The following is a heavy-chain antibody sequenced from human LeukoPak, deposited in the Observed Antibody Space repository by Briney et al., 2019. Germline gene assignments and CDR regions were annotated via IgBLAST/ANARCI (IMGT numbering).Heavy chain of an antibody. CDR1: GFTFGDYA. CDR3: TRAGRYCSGGSCYSFY. J-gene: IGHJ4*02. V-gene: IGHV3-49*03. CDR2: IRSKAHGGTT. D-gene: IGHD2-15*01. Sequence: PGRSLRLSCTASGFTFGDYAMSWFRQAQGEGLEWVGFIRSKAHGGTTEYAASVKGRFTISRDDSKSIAYLQMDSLKTEDTAVYYCTRAGRYCSGGSCYSFYWGQGTLVTVSS.